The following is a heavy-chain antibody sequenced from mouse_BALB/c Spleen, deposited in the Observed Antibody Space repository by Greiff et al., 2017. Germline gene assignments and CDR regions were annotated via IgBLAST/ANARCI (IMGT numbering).Heavy chain of an antibody. Sequence: QVTLNESGPGILQPSQTLSLTCSFSGFSLSTSGMGVSWIRQPSGKGLEWLAHIYWDDDKRYNPSLKSRLTISKDTSRNQVFLKITSVDTADTATYYCARSITTALYYAMDYWGQGTSVTVSS. D-gene: IGHD1-2*01. J-gene: IGHJ4*01. V-gene: IGHV8-12*01. CDR1: GFSLSTSGMG. CDR3: ARSITTALYYAMDY. CDR2: IYWDDDK.